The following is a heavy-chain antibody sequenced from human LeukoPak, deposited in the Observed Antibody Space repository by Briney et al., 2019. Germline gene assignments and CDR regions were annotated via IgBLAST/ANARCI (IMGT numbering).Heavy chain of an antibody. CDR1: GFTFSSYA. Sequence: GGSLRLSCAASGFTFSSYAMSWVRQAPGKGLEWVSAISGSGGSTYYADSVKGRFTISRDNSKNTLYLQMNSLRAEDTAVYYCAKDQDGYCSSTSCYPLDYWGQGTLVTVSS. J-gene: IGHJ4*02. CDR2: ISGSGGST. V-gene: IGHV3-23*01. D-gene: IGHD2-2*03. CDR3: AKDQDGYCSSTSCYPLDY.